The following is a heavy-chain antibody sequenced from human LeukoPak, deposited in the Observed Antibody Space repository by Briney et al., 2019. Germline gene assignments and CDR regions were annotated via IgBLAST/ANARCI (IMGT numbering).Heavy chain of an antibody. CDR3: TSQGVSGGSLFDL. V-gene: IGHV1-2*02. D-gene: IGHD2-15*01. J-gene: IGHJ2*01. Sequence: ASVKVSCKASGYTFTGYYMHWVRQAPGQGLEWMGWINPNSGGTNYAQKFQGRVTMTRDTSISTAYMELSRLRSDDTAVYYCTSQGVSGGSLFDLWGRGTLVTVSS. CDR2: INPNSGGT. CDR1: GYTFTGYY.